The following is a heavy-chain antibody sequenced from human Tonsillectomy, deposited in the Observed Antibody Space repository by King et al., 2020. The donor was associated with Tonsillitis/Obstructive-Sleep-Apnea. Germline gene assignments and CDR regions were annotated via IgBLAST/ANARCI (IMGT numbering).Heavy chain of an antibody. J-gene: IGHJ5*02. CDR3: ARTEISLYGSSSRDWFDP. Sequence: VQLQQWGAGLLKPSETLSLTCAVYGGSFSDYYWSWIRQPPGKGLEWIGEINHRGSTNYNPSLKSRVTMSVDTSKNQFSLTLSSVTAADTAVYYCARTEISLYGSSSRDWFDPWGQGTLVTVSS. V-gene: IGHV4-34*01. CDR2: INHRGST. D-gene: IGHD6-6*01. CDR1: GGSFSDYY.